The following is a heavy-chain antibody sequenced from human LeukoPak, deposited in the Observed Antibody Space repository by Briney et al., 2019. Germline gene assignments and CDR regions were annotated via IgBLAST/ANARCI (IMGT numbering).Heavy chain of an antibody. CDR1: GGSISSYY. CDR2: IYYSGST. CDR3: ARGAFDL. Sequence: SETLSLTCTVSGGSISSYYWSWIRQPPGKGLEWIGYIYYSGSTNYNPSLKSRVTISVDTSKNQFSLKLSSVTAADTAVYYCARGAFDLWGRGTLVTVSS. J-gene: IGHJ2*01. V-gene: IGHV4-59*12.